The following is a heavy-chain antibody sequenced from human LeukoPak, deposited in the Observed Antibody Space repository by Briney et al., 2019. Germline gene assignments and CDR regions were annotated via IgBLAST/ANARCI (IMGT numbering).Heavy chain of an antibody. CDR2: IYYSGST. D-gene: IGHD2-2*01. J-gene: IGHJ1*01. Sequence: SETLSLTCTVSGGSISSGDYYWSWIRQPPGKGLEWIGYIYYSGSTYYNPSLKSRVTISVDTSKNQFSLKLSSVTAADTAVYYCARVGCSSTSCFQGWGQGTLVTVSS. V-gene: IGHV4-30-4*08. CDR3: ARVGCSSTSCFQG. CDR1: GGSISSGDYY.